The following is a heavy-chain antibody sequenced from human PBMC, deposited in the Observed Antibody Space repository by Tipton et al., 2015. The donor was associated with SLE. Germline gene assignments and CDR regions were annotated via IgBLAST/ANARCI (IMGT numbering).Heavy chain of an antibody. V-gene: IGHV4-59*01. CDR1: GDSISSYY. CDR2: IYYSGST. CDR3: ARGWSSSSYYYYYMDV. D-gene: IGHD6-6*01. J-gene: IGHJ6*03. Sequence: TLSLTCSVSGDSISSYYWSWIRQPPGKGLEWIGYIYYSGSTNYNPSLKSRVTISVDTSKNQFSLKLSSVTAADTAVYYCARGWSSSSYYYYYMDVWGKGTTVTVSS.